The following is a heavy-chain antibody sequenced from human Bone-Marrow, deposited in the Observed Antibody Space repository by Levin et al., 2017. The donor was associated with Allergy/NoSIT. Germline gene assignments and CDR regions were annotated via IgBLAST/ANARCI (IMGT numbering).Heavy chain of an antibody. V-gene: IGHV4-30-2*01. J-gene: IGHJ4*02. CDR1: GDSISRPGYS. CDR3: ARGTDQDSTGYYYFDH. D-gene: IGHD3-9*01. CDR2: IYFSGST. Sequence: PSETLSLTCAVSGDSISRPGYSWSWIRQPPGKGLECIGYIYFSGSTYYNPSLKSRVTISVDRSKNHFSLNLTSVTAADTAVYYCARGTDQDSTGYYYFDHWGQGSLVTVSS.